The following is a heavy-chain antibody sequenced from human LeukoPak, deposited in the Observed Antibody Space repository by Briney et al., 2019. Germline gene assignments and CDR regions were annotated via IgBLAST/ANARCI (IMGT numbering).Heavy chain of an antibody. Sequence: QPGRSLRLSCVASGFTFSSYGMHWVRQAPGKGLEWVALISYAGSNKYYADSVKGRFTISRDNSKNTLYLQMNSLRAEDTAVYYCVGGTYYFDYWGQGTLVTASS. CDR3: VGGTYYFDY. J-gene: IGHJ4*02. CDR1: GFTFSSYG. D-gene: IGHD2-2*01. V-gene: IGHV3-30*03. CDR2: ISYAGSNK.